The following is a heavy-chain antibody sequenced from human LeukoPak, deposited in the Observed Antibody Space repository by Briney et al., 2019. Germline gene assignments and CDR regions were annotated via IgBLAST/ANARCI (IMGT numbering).Heavy chain of an antibody. CDR1: GFTFSSYA. D-gene: IGHD3-9*01. J-gene: IGHJ4*02. CDR2: ISGSGGST. Sequence: SGGSLRLSCAASGFTFSSYAMSWVRQAPGKGLEWVSAISGSGGSTYYADSVKGRFTISRDNSKNTLYLQMNSLRAEDTAVYYCAKDPLYYDILTGYYATYFDYWGQGTLVTVSS. V-gene: IGHV3-23*01. CDR3: AKDPLYYDILTGYYATYFDY.